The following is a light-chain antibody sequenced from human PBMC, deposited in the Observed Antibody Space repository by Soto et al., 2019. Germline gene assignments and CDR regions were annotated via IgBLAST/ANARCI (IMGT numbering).Light chain of an antibody. V-gene: IGLV2-14*01. CDR3: SSYTSSNTVI. CDR2: DVS. J-gene: IGLJ2*01. CDR1: SSDVGGYNY. Sequence: QSALTQPASVSGSPGQSIAISCTGTSSDVGGYNYVSWYQQHPGKAPKLMIYDVSARPSGVSNRFSGSKSDKTASLTISGLQAEDEADYYCSSYTSSNTVIFGGGTKLTVL.